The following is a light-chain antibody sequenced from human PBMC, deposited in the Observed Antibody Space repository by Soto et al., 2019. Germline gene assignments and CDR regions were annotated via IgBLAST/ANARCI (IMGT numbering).Light chain of an antibody. CDR2: DVS. CDR1: SSDVGGYNY. J-gene: IGLJ2*01. CDR3: SSYTTTKTLV. Sequence: QSVLTQPASVSGSPGQSITISCTGSSSDVGGYNYVSWYQQHPDKAPKLMIYDVSNRPSGVSNRFSGSKSGNTAALTISGLQAEDEADYYCSSYTTTKTLVFGGGTKLTVL. V-gene: IGLV2-14*01.